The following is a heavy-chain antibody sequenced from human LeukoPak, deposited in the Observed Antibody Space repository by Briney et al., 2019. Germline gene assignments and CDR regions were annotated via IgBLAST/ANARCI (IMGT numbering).Heavy chain of an antibody. D-gene: IGHD6-6*01. CDR1: GGSISSSSYY. V-gene: IGHV4-39*01. J-gene: IGHJ4*02. CDR2: IYYSGST. Sequence: SETLSLTCTVSGGSISSSSYYWGWIRQPPGKGLEWIGSIYYSGSTYYNPSLKSRVTISVDTSKNQFSLKLSSVTAADTSVYYCARAGGRVGSSLDFDYWGQGTPVTVSS. CDR3: ARAGGRVGSSLDFDY.